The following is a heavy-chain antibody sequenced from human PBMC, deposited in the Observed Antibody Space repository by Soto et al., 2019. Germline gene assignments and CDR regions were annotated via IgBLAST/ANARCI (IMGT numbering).Heavy chain of an antibody. CDR2: IYYSGST. V-gene: IGHV4-61*01. CDR3: ARVRLGYFDY. CDR1: GGSVSSGSYY. J-gene: IGHJ4*02. Sequence: SETLSLTCTVSGGSVSSGSYYWGWIRQPPGKGLEWIGYIYYSGSTNYNPSLKSRVTISVDTSKNQFSLKLSSVTAADTAVYYCARVRLGYFDYWGQGTLVTVSS. D-gene: IGHD6-6*01.